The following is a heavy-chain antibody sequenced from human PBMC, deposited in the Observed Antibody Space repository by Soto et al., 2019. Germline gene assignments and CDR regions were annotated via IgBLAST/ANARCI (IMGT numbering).Heavy chain of an antibody. J-gene: IGHJ4*02. Sequence: GGSLRLSCAASGFTFSSYAMHWVRQAPGKGLEWVAVISYDGSNKYYADSVKGRFTISRDNSKNTLYLQMNSLRAEDTAVYYCARELAWNHLIAAAGPFDYWGQGTLVTVSS. V-gene: IGHV3-30-3*01. CDR1: GFTFSSYA. CDR3: ARELAWNHLIAAAGPFDY. D-gene: IGHD6-13*01. CDR2: ISYDGSNK.